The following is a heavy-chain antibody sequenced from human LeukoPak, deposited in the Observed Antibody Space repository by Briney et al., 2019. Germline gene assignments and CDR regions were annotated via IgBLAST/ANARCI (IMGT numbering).Heavy chain of an antibody. CDR1: GGSISSYY. CDR2: IYYSGST. D-gene: IGHD2-2*01. J-gene: IGHJ5*02. CDR3: ARRYCSGTSCWSDR. V-gene: IGHV4-59*08. Sequence: ASETLSLTCTVSGGSISSYYWSWTRQPPGKGLEWIGYIYYSGSTNYNPSLKSRVTMSVDTSKNQFSLKLSSVTAADTAVYYCARRYCSGTSCWSDRWGQGTLVTVSS.